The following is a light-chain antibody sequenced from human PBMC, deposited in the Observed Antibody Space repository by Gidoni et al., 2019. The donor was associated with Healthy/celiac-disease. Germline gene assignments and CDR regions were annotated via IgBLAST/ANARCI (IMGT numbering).Light chain of an antibody. CDR1: QSVSSN. V-gene: IGKV3-15*01. Sequence: EIVMTHSQATLSVSPGERATLSCRASQSVSSNSAWYQQKPGQAPRLLIYGASTRATGIPARFSGSGSGTEFTLTISSLQSEDFAVYYCQQYNNWPLYTFGQGTKLEIK. CDR2: GAS. J-gene: IGKJ2*01. CDR3: QQYNNWPLYT.